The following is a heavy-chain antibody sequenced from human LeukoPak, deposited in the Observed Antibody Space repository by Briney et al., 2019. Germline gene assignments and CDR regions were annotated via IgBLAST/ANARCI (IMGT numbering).Heavy chain of an antibody. V-gene: IGHV3-30*04. Sequence: PGGSLRLSCAASGFTFSSYAMHWVRQAPGKGLEWVAVISYDGSNKYYADSVKGRFTISRDNSKNTLYLQMNSLRAEDTAVHYCASSQQTFDYWGQGTLVTVSS. D-gene: IGHD1/OR15-1a*01. CDR2: ISYDGSNK. CDR1: GFTFSSYA. J-gene: IGHJ4*02. CDR3: ASSQQTFDY.